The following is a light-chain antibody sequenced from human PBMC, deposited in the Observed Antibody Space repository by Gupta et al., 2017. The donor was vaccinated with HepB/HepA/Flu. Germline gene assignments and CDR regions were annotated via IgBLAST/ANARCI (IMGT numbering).Light chain of an antibody. J-gene: IGKJ1*01. CDR2: GAS. CDR1: QSVSSN. Sequence: EIVMTQSPATLSVSPGERATLSCRASQSVSSNLAWYQQKPGQAPRLLIYGASTRATGLPAMFSGSGSGTEFTLTISSLQSEDFAVYYCQQYNNWPRTFGQGTKVEIK. CDR3: QQYNNWPRT. V-gene: IGKV3-15*01.